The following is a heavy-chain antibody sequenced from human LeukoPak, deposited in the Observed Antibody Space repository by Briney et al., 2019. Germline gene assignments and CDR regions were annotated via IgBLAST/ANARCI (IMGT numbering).Heavy chain of an antibody. D-gene: IGHD3-3*01. V-gene: IGHV3-53*01. CDR2: IDGGGRT. Sequence: PGGSLRLSCAASGFTVSSNYMSWVRQAPGKGLEWVSVIDGGGRTYYADSVKGRFTISRDNSRNTLYLQMNSLRAEDTAVYYCARVPFWSGYYSGSYYMDVWGKGTTVTVFS. CDR3: ARVPFWSGYYSGSYYMDV. CDR1: GFTVSSNY. J-gene: IGHJ6*03.